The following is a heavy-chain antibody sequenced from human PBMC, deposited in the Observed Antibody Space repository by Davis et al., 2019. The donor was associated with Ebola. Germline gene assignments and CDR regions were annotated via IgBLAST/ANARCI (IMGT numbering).Heavy chain of an antibody. V-gene: IGHV3-30*03. Sequence: GESLKISCAASGFTFSSYSMHWVRQAPGKGLEWVAVILYDGSNKYYADSVKGRFTISRDNSKNTLYLQMNSLRAEDTAIYYCARDGGIAAAGRAVYNWFDPWGQGTLVTVSS. CDR2: ILYDGSNK. CDR1: GFTFSSYS. D-gene: IGHD6-13*01. CDR3: ARDGGIAAAGRAVYNWFDP. J-gene: IGHJ5*02.